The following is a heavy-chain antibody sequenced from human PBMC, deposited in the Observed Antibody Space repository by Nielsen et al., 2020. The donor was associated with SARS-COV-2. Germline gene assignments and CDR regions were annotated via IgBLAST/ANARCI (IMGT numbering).Heavy chain of an antibody. D-gene: IGHD6-13*01. CDR3: AKGSQFSSSWYDY. CDR2: ISYDGSNK. J-gene: IGHJ4*02. CDR1: GFTFSSYG. V-gene: IGHV3-30*18. Sequence: GGSLRLSCAASGFTFSSYGMHWVRQAPGKGLEWVAVISYDGSNKYYADSVKGRFTISRDNSKNTLYLQMNSLRAEDTAAYYCAKGSQFSSSWYDYWGQGTLVTVSS.